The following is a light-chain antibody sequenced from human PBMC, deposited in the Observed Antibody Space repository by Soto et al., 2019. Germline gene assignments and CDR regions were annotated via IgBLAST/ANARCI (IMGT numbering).Light chain of an antibody. Sequence: QSVLTQPASVSGSPGQSITISCTGTSSDIGSYNLVSWYQLHPDKAPKLMIYEGSRRPSGVSNRFSGSTSGSTASLTISGLQAEDEADYFCCSYADSSTPVVFGGGTKVTVL. CDR1: SSDIGSYNL. CDR2: EGS. V-gene: IGLV2-23*01. CDR3: CSYADSSTPVV. J-gene: IGLJ2*01.